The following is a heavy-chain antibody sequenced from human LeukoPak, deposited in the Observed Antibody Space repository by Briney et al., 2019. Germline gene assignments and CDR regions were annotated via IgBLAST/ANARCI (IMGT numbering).Heavy chain of an antibody. J-gene: IGHJ4*02. CDR2: IFYSGST. V-gene: IGHV4-39*07. Sequence: PSETLSLTCTVSGGSISTSSYYWGWVRQPPGKGLEWIGNIFYSGSTYYSPSLKSRVTISLDTSRNQFSLKLSSVTAADTAVYYCASRRFLEWLLPFDYWGQGTLVTVSS. D-gene: IGHD3-3*01. CDR3: ASRRFLEWLLPFDY. CDR1: GGSISTSSYY.